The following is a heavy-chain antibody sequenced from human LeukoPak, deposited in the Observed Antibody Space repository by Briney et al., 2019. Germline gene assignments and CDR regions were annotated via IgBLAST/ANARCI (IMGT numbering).Heavy chain of an antibody. CDR3: ARPGSGGPDY. CDR1: GYSFHNYW. V-gene: IGHV5-51*01. D-gene: IGHD3-3*01. Sequence: GESLKISCKGSGYSFHNYWIGWVRQMPGKGLEWMAIIFPYDSDTRYSASFQGQVTISADKSISTAYLQWNSLKASDTAMYYCARPGSGGPDYWGQGTLVTVSS. J-gene: IGHJ4*02. CDR2: IFPYDSDT.